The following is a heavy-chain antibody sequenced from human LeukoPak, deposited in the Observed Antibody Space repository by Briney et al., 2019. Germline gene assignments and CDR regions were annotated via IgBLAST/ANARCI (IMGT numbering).Heavy chain of an antibody. CDR2: IKSKTDGGTT. J-gene: IGHJ1*01. CDR3: TTEYQLLFPEYFQH. CDR1: GFTFSNAW. Sequence: GGSLRLPCAASGFTFSNAWMSWVRQAPGKGLEWVGRIKSKTDGGTTDYAAPVKGRFTISRDDSKNTLYLQMNSLKTEDTAVYYCTTEYQLLFPEYFQHWGQGTLVTVSS. V-gene: IGHV3-15*01. D-gene: IGHD2-2*01.